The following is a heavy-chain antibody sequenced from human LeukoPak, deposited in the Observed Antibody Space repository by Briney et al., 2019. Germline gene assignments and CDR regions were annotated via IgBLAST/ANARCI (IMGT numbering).Heavy chain of an antibody. D-gene: IGHD1-26*01. J-gene: IGHJ4*02. CDR1: GFTFGDYA. CDR2: IRSKAYGGTA. Sequence: GGSLRLSCTAPGFTFGDYAMSWVRQAPGKGLEWVGFIRSKAYGGTAEYAASVKGRFTISRDDSKSIAYLQMNSLKTEDTAVYYCTKSGTAIVGTTAAYYFDYWGQGTLVTVSS. CDR3: TKSGTAIVGTTAAYYFDY. V-gene: IGHV3-49*04.